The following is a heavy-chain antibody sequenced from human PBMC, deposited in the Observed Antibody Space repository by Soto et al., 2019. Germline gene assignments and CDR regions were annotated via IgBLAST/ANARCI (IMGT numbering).Heavy chain of an antibody. CDR1: GFTFSSYA. CDR3: ARPYCISTSCFWWFDP. D-gene: IGHD2-2*01. Sequence: QVQPVESGGGVVQPGRSLRLSCAASGFTFSSYAMHWVRQAPGKGLEWVAVISYDGSNKYYADSVKGRFTISRDNSKNTQYLQMNSLRAEDTAVYYCARPYCISTSCFWWFDPWGQGTLVTVSS. V-gene: IGHV3-30-3*01. CDR2: ISYDGSNK. J-gene: IGHJ5*02.